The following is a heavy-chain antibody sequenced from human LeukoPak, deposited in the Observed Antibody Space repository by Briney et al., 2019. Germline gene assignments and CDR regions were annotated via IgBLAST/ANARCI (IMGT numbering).Heavy chain of an antibody. CDR1: GYTFTSYG. D-gene: IGHD3-22*01. Sequence: ASVTVSCKASGYTFTSYGISWVRQAPGQGLEWMGWISAYNGNTNYAQKLQGRVTMTTDTSTSTAYMELRSLRSDDTAVYYCARHYYDSSGSVNWFDPWGQGTLVTVSS. CDR2: ISAYNGNT. J-gene: IGHJ5*02. V-gene: IGHV1-18*01. CDR3: ARHYYDSSGSVNWFDP.